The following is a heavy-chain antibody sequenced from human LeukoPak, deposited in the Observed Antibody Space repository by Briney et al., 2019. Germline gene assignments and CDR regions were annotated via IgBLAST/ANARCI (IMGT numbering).Heavy chain of an antibody. CDR1: GYTFTSYG. J-gene: IGHJ4*02. CDR2: ISAYNGST. Sequence: ASVKVSCKASGYTFTSYGISWVRQAPGQGLEWMGWISAYNGSTNYAQKFQGRVTLSADDSTTTAYMELNSLRSEDTAVYYCARSWAVQNTFYYFDDWGQGTLVTVSS. CDR3: ARSWAVQNTFYYFDD. V-gene: IGHV1-18*01. D-gene: IGHD1-1*01.